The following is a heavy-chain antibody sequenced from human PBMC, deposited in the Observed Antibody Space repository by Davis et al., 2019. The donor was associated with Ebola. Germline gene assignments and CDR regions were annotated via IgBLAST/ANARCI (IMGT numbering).Heavy chain of an antibody. V-gene: IGHV3-7*03. CDR2: INEDGSEK. Sequence: GGSLRLSCAAPGSTFTSYWMSWVRQAPGKGLEWVANINEDGSEKHYVDSVKGRFTISRDNAKNSLFLQMNSLRAEDTAVYYCAGGAYGMDVWGKGTKVTVSS. D-gene: IGHD3-10*01. CDR1: GSTFTSYW. J-gene: IGHJ6*04. CDR3: AGGAYGMDV.